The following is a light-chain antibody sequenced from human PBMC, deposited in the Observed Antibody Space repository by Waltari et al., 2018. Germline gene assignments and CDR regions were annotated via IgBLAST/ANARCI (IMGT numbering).Light chain of an antibody. Sequence: SYELTQPPSMSVSPGQTARITCSGDALSSQYAYWYRQKPGQAPMVVIYKDKERPSGIPEVISWSTSGTTATLTISGVQAEDEADYYCQSADRGGTQEVFGGGTKLTVL. V-gene: IGLV3-25*03. CDR1: ALSSQY. CDR3: QSADRGGTQEV. J-gene: IGLJ2*01. CDR2: KDK.